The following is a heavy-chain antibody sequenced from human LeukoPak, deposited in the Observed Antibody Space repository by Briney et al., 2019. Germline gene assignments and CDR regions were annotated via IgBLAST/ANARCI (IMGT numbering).Heavy chain of an antibody. D-gene: IGHD3-10*01. CDR2: ISWNSGSI. CDR1: GFTFDDYA. CDR3: AKPKGRFGELEAGFDY. J-gene: IGHJ4*02. V-gene: IGHV3-9*03. Sequence: GGSLRLSCAASGFTFDDYAMHWVRQAPGKGLEWVSGISWNSGSIGYADSVEGRFTISRDNAKTSLYLQMNSLRAEDMALYYCAKPKGRFGELEAGFDYWGQGTLVTVSS.